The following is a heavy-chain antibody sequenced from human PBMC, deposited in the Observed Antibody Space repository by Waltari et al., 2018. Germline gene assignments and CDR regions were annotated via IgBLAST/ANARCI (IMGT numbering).Heavy chain of an antibody. D-gene: IGHD6-19*01. CDR1: GFTVSSHY. V-gene: IGHV3-66*01. J-gene: IGHJ4*02. Sequence: EVQLVESGGGLVQPGGSLRLPCAASGFTVSSHYMSWVRQAPGKGLECVSLIYSDGRTYYADSVKGRFTISRDNYKNTVYLQMSRLRVEDTAVYYCAKDAGPVAAEGDYWGQGTLVTVSS. CDR3: AKDAGPVAAEGDY. CDR2: IYSDGRT.